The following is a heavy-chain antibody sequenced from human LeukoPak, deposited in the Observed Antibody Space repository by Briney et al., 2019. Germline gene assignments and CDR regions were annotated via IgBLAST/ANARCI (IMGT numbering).Heavy chain of an antibody. Sequence: GGSLRLSCVASGFSFSAYIMNWVRQAPEKGLEWVSSISSSSNYIYYADSVRGRFTISRDNAKNSLFLQMNSLRAEDTAVYYCARWLVGALKPGAFDVWGQGTMVTVSS. J-gene: IGHJ3*01. CDR1: GFSFSAYI. CDR3: ARWLVGALKPGAFDV. V-gene: IGHV3-21*01. CDR2: ISSSSNYI. D-gene: IGHD1-26*01.